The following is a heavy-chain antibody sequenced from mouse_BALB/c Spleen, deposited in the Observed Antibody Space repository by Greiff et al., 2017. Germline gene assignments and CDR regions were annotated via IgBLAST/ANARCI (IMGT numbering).Heavy chain of an antibody. CDR1: GFTFSSYA. V-gene: IGHV5-6-5*01. Sequence: EVQLVESGGGLVKPGGSLKLSCAASGFTFSSYAMSWVRQTPEKRLEWVASISSGGSTYYPDSVKGRFTISRDNARNILYLQMSSLRSEDTAMYYCARAGSSEADYWGQGTTLTVSS. D-gene: IGHD1-1*01. CDR3: ARAGSSEADY. J-gene: IGHJ2*01. CDR2: ISSGGST.